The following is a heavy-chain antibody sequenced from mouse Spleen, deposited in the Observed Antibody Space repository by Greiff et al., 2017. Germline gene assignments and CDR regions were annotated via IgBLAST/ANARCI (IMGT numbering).Heavy chain of an antibody. J-gene: IGHJ2*01. V-gene: IGHV1-53*01. CDR2: INPSNGGT. D-gene: IGHD3-2*01. CDR1: GYTFSSYW. CDR3: ARDSSGYSYYFDY. Sequence: QVQLQQPGTELVKPGASVKLSCKASGYTFSSYWMHWVKQRPGQGLEWIGNINPSNGGTNYNEKFKSKATLTVDKSSSTAYMQLSSLTSEDSAVYYCARDSSGYSYYFDYWGQGTTLTVSS.